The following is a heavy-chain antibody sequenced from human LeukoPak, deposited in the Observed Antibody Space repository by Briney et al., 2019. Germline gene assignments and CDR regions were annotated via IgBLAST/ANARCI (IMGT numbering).Heavy chain of an antibody. D-gene: IGHD6-13*01. CDR2: IYNSGST. V-gene: IGHV4-61*02. Sequence: SETLSLTCTVSGASTSSGLYYWNWFRQPAGKGLEYIGRIYNSGSTNYNPSLKSRVAISVDTPKNQFSLKLTSVTASDSAVYYCASSNWLRDANFDSWGQGTLVTVSS. CDR1: GASTSSGLYY. CDR3: ASSNWLRDANFDS. J-gene: IGHJ4*02.